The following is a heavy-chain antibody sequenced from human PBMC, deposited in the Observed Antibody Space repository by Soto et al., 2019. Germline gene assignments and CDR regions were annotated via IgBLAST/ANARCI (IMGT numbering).Heavy chain of an antibody. CDR3: AAIRGEYRLGGAIDI. CDR2: IIPTFGTV. Sequence: QVHLVQSGAELKKPGSSVKLSCKTSGGTLTNHAIIWVRQAPGQRLLWMGGIIPTFGTVNYSLKFKVRLTRTADEKTGTASMELAYLRPEDTAVYYCAAIRGEYRLGGAIDIWGQGTVVTVSA. CDR1: GGTLTNHA. J-gene: IGHJ3*02. D-gene: IGHD3-16*01. V-gene: IGHV1-69*12.